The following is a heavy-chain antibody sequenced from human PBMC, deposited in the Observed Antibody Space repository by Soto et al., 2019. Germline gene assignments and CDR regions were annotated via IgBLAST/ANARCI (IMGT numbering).Heavy chain of an antibody. CDR3: ARGLLYATTYFDY. CDR2: IIPVDGTT. Sequence: QVQLVQSGAEVKKPGSSVKVSCKASGDTFTTNSLNWVRQAPGQGLEWMGGIIPVDGTTKYAQKYQDRVTITGDKSTNTAYMELSSLRSDDTAVYYCARGLLYATTYFDYWGQGTPVTVSS. J-gene: IGHJ4*02. V-gene: IGHV1-69*06. D-gene: IGHD2-8*01. CDR1: GDTFTTNS.